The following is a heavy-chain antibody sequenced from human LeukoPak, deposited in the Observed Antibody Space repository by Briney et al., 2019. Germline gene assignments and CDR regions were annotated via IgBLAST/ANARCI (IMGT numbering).Heavy chain of an antibody. D-gene: IGHD6-19*01. V-gene: IGHV3-21*01. Sequence: GGSLRLSCAASGFTFSSYNMNWVRQAPGKGLEWVSSITSSSNYIYFGDSVKGRFTISRDNAKNTLYLQMNSLRAEDTAVYYCARGGSGWYPAPYFDYWGQGTLVTVSS. CDR1: GFTFSSYN. J-gene: IGHJ4*02. CDR2: ITSSSNYI. CDR3: ARGGSGWYPAPYFDY.